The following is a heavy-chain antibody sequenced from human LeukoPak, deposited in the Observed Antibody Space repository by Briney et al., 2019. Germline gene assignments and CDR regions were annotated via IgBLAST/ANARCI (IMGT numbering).Heavy chain of an antibody. CDR2: MFYSGST. Sequence: SETLSLTCTVSGGSIRSHYWSWIRQPPGKGLEWIGYMFYSGSTNYNPSLKTRVTISVDTSKNQFSLKLSSVTAADMAVYYCARVRALSYYDSSGDFYYFDYWGQGILVTVSS. D-gene: IGHD3-22*01. J-gene: IGHJ4*02. CDR3: ARVRALSYYDSSGDFYYFDY. CDR1: GGSIRSHY. V-gene: IGHV4-59*11.